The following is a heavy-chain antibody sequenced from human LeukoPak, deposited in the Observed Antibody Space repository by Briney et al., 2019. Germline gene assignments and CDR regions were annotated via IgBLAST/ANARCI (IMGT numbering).Heavy chain of an antibody. D-gene: IGHD5-18*01. Sequence: VGSLRLSCAASGFTFSSYWMHWVRQAPGKGLVWVSRIKSDGSTTTYADSVKGRFTISRDNAKNTLYLQMNSLRAEDTAVYYCARVVDTHFDYWGQGALVADSS. J-gene: IGHJ4*02. CDR3: ARVVDTHFDY. CDR2: IKSDGSTT. V-gene: IGHV3-74*01. CDR1: GFTFSSYW.